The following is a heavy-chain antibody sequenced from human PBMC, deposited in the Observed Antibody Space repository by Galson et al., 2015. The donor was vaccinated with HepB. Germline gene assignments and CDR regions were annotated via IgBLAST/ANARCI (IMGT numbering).Heavy chain of an antibody. D-gene: IGHD3-10*01. Sequence: SVKVSCKASGGTFSSYAISWVRQAPGQGLEWMGGIIPIFGTENYAQKFQGRVTITADKSTGTAYMGLSSLRSEDTAVYYFAREGPRGSVSYYNDKYYYAMDVWVHATPIPVSS. J-gene: IGHJ6*02. CDR1: GGTFSSYA. CDR3: AREGPRGSVSYYNDKYYYAMDV. V-gene: IGHV1-69*06. CDR2: IIPIFGTE.